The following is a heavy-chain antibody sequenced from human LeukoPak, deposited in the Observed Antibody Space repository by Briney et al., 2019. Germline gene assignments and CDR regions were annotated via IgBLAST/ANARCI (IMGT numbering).Heavy chain of an antibody. J-gene: IGHJ5*02. CDR2: INHSGST. CDR1: GGSFSGYY. V-gene: IGHV4-34*01. CDR3: ARDRLSARYNWFDP. Sequence: SETLSLTCAVYGGSFSGYYWSWIRQPPGKGLEWIGEINHSGSTNYNPSLKSRVTISVDTSKNQFSLKLSSVTAADTAVYYCARDRLSARYNWFDPWGQGTLVTVSS.